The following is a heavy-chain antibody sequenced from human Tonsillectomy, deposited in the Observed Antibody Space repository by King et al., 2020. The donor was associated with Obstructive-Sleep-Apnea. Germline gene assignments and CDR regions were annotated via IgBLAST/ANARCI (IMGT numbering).Heavy chain of an antibody. V-gene: IGHV3-11*06. D-gene: IGHD5-18*01. J-gene: IGHJ4*02. CDR2: ISSSSSYT. CDR1: GFTFSDYY. CDR3: ASSMRRYSSRTRGRGGFDY. Sequence: VQLVESGGGLVKPGGSLRLSCAASGFTFSDYYMSWIRQAPGKGLEWVSYISSSSSYTNYADSVKGRFTISRDNAKNSLYLQMNSLRAEDTAVYYCASSMRRYSSRTRGRGGFDYWGQGTLVTVSS.